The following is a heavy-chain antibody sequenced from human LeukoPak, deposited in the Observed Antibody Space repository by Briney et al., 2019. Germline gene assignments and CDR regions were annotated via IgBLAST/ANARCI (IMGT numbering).Heavy chain of an antibody. Sequence: SETLSLSRAVYRVSHSGYYGSWIRQPPGEGLEWVGEIHYTGSTSYKPSLRRRATIFGDTSKNEFSLRLTSVTGADTALYYCARGRPGTGNYYFDLWGRGTLVTVSS. J-gene: IGHJ2*01. CDR3: ARGRPGTGNYYFDL. CDR2: IHYTGST. D-gene: IGHD1-7*01. V-gene: IGHV4-34*01. CDR1: RVSHSGYY.